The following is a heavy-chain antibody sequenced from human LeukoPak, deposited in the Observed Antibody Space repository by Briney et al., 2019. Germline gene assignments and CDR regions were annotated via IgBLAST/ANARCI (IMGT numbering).Heavy chain of an antibody. CDR2: ISAYNGNT. Sequence: ASVKVSCKASGYTFTSYGISWVRQAPGQGLEWMGWISAYNGNTNYAQKLQGRVTMTTDTSTSTAYMELRSLRSDDTAVYYCARDLVVVPAAISHPLAPRRTLPTYYYGMDVWGQGTTVTVSS. V-gene: IGHV1-18*01. J-gene: IGHJ6*02. CDR3: ARDLVVVPAAISHPLAPRRTLPTYYYGMDV. D-gene: IGHD2-2*01. CDR1: GYTFTSYG.